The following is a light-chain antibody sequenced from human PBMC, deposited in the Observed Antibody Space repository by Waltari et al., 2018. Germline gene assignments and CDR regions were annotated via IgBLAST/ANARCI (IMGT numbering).Light chain of an antibody. V-gene: IGLV3-21*04. CDR2: FSS. J-gene: IGLJ3*02. CDR1: AIGRKG. Sequence: SYVLTQPPSVSLAPGPTATIPCRGAAIGRKGVHWYQQKSGPAPVLVILFSSDRPSGIPERFAGSNPGNTATLTIAGVEGGDEADYFCQVWDIARDVWVFGGGTKLTVL. CDR3: QVWDIARDVWV.